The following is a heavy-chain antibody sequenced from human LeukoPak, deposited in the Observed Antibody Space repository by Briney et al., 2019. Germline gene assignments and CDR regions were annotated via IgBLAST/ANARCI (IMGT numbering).Heavy chain of an antibody. CDR1: GGSISSYY. J-gene: IGHJ1*01. Sequence: SETLSLTCTVSGGSISSYYWSWIRQPPGKGLEWIGYIYYSGSTNYNPSLKSRVTISVDTSKNQFSLKLSSVTAADTAVYYCARVNSSGWYEYFQHWGQGTLVTVSS. CDR2: IYYSGST. D-gene: IGHD6-19*01. V-gene: IGHV4-59*01. CDR3: ARVNSSGWYEYFQH.